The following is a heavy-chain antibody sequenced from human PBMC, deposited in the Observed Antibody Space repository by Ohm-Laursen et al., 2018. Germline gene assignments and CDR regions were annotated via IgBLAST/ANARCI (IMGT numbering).Heavy chain of an antibody. CDR2: IYYSGST. CDR3: ARQESSGWYPDY. V-gene: IGHV4-59*08. CDR1: GGSIRSYF. D-gene: IGHD6-19*01. J-gene: IGHJ4*02. Sequence: SETLSLTCTVSGGSIRSYFWSWIRQPPGKGLEWIGYIYYSGSTNYNPSLKSRVTISVDTSKNQFSLKLSSVTAADTAVYYCARQESSGWYPDYWVQGTLVTVSS.